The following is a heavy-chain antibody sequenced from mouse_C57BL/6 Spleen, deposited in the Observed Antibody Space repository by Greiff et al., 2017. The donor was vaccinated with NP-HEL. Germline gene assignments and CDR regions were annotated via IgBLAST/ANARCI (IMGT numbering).Heavy chain of an antibody. V-gene: IGHV5-17*01. Sequence: EVQLVESGGGLVKPGGSLKLSCAASGFTFSDYGMHWVRQAPEKGLEWVAYISSGSSTIYYADTVKGRFTISRDNAKNTLFLQMTSLRSEDTAMYYCARDSNYDYWGQGTLVTVSA. CDR2: ISSGSSTI. CDR1: GFTFSDYG. D-gene: IGHD2-5*01. J-gene: IGHJ3*01. CDR3: ARDSNYDY.